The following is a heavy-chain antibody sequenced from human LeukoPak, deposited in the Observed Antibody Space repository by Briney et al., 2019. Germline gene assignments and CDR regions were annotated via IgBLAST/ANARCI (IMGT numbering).Heavy chain of an antibody. CDR1: GFTFSSYG. CDR3: ARGPADYNKLKPGDRDGYNYKSKRTPFDY. V-gene: IGHV4-34*01. CDR2: ISPSGTT. Sequence: GSLRLSCAASGFTFSSYGMTWIRQAPGRGLEWIAEISPSGTTNYNPSLKSRVTISVDTSKNQFSLKLSSVTAADTAVYYCARGPADYNKLKPGDRDGYNYKSKRTPFDYWGQGTLVTVSS. D-gene: IGHD5-24*01. J-gene: IGHJ4*02.